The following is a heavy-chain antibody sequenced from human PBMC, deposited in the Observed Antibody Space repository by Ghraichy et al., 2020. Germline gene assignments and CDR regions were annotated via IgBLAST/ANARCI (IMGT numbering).Heavy chain of an antibody. Sequence: GGSLRLYCAASGFTFDDYAMHWVRQAPGKGLEWVSGISWNSGSIGYADSVKGRFTISRDNAKNSLYLQMNSLRAEDTALYYCAKDMSRIAVAGTWGYYYYYGMDVWGQGTTVTVSS. V-gene: IGHV3-9*01. D-gene: IGHD6-19*01. CDR1: GFTFDDYA. CDR2: ISWNSGSI. J-gene: IGHJ6*02. CDR3: AKDMSRIAVAGTWGYYYYYGMDV.